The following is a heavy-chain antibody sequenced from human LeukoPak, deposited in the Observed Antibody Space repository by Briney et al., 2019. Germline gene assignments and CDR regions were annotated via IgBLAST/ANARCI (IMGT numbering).Heavy chain of an antibody. D-gene: IGHD3-3*01. Sequence: SETLSLTCTVSGGSISSGSYYWSWIRQPAGKGLEWIGRIYTSGSTNYNPSLKSRVTMSVDTSKNQFSLKLKSVTAADTAVYYCASSDFWSGYYLDYWGQGTLVTVSS. J-gene: IGHJ4*02. CDR2: IYTSGST. CDR1: GGSISSGSYY. CDR3: ASSDFWSGYYLDY. V-gene: IGHV4-61*02.